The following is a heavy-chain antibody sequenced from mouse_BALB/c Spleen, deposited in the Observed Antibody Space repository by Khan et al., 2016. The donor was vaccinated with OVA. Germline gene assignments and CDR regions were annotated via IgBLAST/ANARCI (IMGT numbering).Heavy chain of an antibody. CDR3: ARTTMILGFTY. J-gene: IGHJ3*01. V-gene: IGHV14-3*02. D-gene: IGHD2-4*01. Sequence: VQLKQSGAELVKSGDSVKLSCTASAFNIKDTYMHWVKQRPEQGLEWIGRIDPANGNTKYDPKFQGKATITADTSSNTAYLHLSSLTSEDIAVYYCARTTMILGFTYWGQGTLVTVSA. CDR1: AFNIKDTY. CDR2: IDPANGNT.